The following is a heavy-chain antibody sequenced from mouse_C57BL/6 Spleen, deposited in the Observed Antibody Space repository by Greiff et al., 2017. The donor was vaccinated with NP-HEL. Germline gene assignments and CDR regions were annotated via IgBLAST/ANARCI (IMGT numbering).Heavy chain of an antibody. CDR1: GYAFSSSW. CDR3: AATDYYAMDY. V-gene: IGHV1-82*01. CDR2: IYPGDGDT. D-gene: IGHD1-1*01. J-gene: IGHJ4*01. Sequence: SGPELVKPGASVKISCKASGYAFSSSWMNWVKQRPGKGLEWIGRIYPGDGDTNYNGKFKGKATLTADKSSSTAYMQLSSLTSEDSAVYFCAATDYYAMDYWGQGTSVTVSS.